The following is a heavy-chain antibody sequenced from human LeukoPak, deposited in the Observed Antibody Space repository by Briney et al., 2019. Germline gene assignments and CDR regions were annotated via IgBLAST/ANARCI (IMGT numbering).Heavy chain of an antibody. CDR1: AFSISTYC. CDR2: TRYSGST. CDR3: ATGRGSYSGDAFDI. V-gene: IGHV4-59*12. D-gene: IGHD1-26*01. Sequence: SETLSLTCSVSAFSISTYCWNWIRPPQGKGPEWLGYTRYSGSTNYNPALKSRVTVSGDTSKSQCSLKLSSVTAADTALYYCATGRGSYSGDAFDIWGQATMVFVFS. J-gene: IGHJ3*02.